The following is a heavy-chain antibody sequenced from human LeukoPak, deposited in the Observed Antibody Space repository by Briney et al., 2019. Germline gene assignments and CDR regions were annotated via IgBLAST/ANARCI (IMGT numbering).Heavy chain of an antibody. CDR2: ISGSGGST. CDR3: AKDRGCSGGSCYSGAFDI. V-gene: IGHV3-23*01. Sequence: GGSLRLSCAASGFTFSSYAMSWVRQAPGKGLEWVSAISGSGGSTYYADSVKGRFTISRDNSKNTLYLQMNSLRAEDTAVYYCAKDRGCSGGSCYSGAFDIWGQGTMVTVSS. CDR1: GFTFSSYA. J-gene: IGHJ3*02. D-gene: IGHD2-15*01.